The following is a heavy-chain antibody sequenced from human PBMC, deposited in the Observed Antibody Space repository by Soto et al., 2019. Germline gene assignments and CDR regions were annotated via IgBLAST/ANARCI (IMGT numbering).Heavy chain of an antibody. CDR3: ARESGVAVTYPFDI. CDR2: ISAGGGAT. CDR1: GFTFSSYA. V-gene: IGHV3-23*01. D-gene: IGHD2-15*01. Sequence: PGGSLRLSCAASGFTFSSYAMTWVRQSPGKGLEWVSGISAGGGATHYADSAKGRFTVSRDNSKNTVYLQMISLRAEDTAIYYCARESGVAVTYPFDIWGQGTMVTVSS. J-gene: IGHJ3*02.